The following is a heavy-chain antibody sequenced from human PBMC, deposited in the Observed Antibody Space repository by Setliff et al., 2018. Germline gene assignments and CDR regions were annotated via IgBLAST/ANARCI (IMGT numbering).Heavy chain of an antibody. D-gene: IGHD3-22*01. CDR2: INHSGST. CDR1: GGSFSGYY. V-gene: IGHV4-34*01. Sequence: SETLSLTCAVYGGSFSGYYWSWIRQPPGKGLEWIGEINHSGSTNYNPSLKSRVTISVDTSKNQFSLTLSSVTAADTAVYYCARGLSYYDSSGYLLAPYAFDIWGQGTMVTVSS. CDR3: ARGLSYYDSSGYLLAPYAFDI. J-gene: IGHJ3*02.